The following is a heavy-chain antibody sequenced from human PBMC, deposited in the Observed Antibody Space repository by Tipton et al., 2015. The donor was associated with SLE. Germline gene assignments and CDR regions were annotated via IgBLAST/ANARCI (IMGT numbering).Heavy chain of an antibody. J-gene: IGHJ4*02. CDR1: GFAFSGSA. D-gene: IGHD6-6*01. V-gene: IGHV3-73*01. CDR2: IRSKANSYAT. Sequence: GSLRLSCAASGFAFSGSAMHWVRQASGKGLEWVGRIRSKANSYATAYAASVKGRFTISRDDSKNTLYLQMNSLRAEDTAVHYCARDPHESLYSSSIFDYWGQGTLVTVSS. CDR3: ARDPHESLYSSSIFDY.